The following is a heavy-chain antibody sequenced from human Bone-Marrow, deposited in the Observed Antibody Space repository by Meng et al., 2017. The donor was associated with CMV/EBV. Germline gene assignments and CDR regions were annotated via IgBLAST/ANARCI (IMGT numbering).Heavy chain of an antibody. CDR3: AKDGPIGYDSSGYYLYYFDY. J-gene: IGHJ4*02. CDR2: ISGSGGST. D-gene: IGHD3-22*01. CDR1: SRYA. V-gene: IGHV3-23*01. Sequence: SRYAMSWVRQAPGTGLEWVSGISGSGGSTYYADSVKGLFTISRDNSKNTLYLQMNSLRAEDTAVYYCAKDGPIGYDSSGYYLYYFDYWGQGTLVTVSS.